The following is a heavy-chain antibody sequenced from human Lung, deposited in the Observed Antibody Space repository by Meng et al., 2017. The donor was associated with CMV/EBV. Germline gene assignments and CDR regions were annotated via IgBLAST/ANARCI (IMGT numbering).Heavy chain of an antibody. CDR3: ARDFTTRRGIFGTFSGGHYGLDV. V-gene: IGHV1-69*10. CDR1: GDTFSNYA. Sequence: SXXVSXXTSGDTFSNYAISWVRQAPGQGLEWMGGIIPTLGITNYAQTFQGRLTITADKATTIAYMELSSLRSEDTAVYYCARDFTTRRGIFGTFSGGHYGLDVWXQGTXVTVSS. CDR2: IIPTLGIT. D-gene: IGHD3-3*01. J-gene: IGHJ6*02.